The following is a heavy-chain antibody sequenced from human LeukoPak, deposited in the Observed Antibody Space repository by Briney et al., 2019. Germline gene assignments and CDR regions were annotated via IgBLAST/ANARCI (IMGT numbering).Heavy chain of an antibody. Sequence: GGSLRLSCAASGFTFSSYAMSWVRQAPGKGLEWVSAFSGSGGSTYYADSVKGRFTISRDNSKNTLYLQMNSLRAEDAAVYYCARDYYDCRGETFDIWGQATMVTDCS. CDR1: GFTFSSYA. V-gene: IGHV3-23*01. CDR3: ARDYYDCRGETFDI. CDR2: FSGSGGST. J-gene: IGHJ3*02. D-gene: IGHD3-16*01.